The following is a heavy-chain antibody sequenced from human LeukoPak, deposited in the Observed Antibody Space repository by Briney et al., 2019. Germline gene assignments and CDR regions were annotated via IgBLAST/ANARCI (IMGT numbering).Heavy chain of an antibody. CDR3: AREVSYDILTGYYRVFDY. J-gene: IGHJ4*02. D-gene: IGHD3-9*01. CDR1: SYSINSNYY. Sequence: SETLSLTCSVSSYSINSNYYWGWIRQSPGKGLEWIGSIYHTGSTYYNPSLKSRVTISLDASNKQFSLRLSSVTAADTAVYYCAREVSYDILTGYYRVFDYWGQGTLVTVSS. CDR2: IYHTGST. V-gene: IGHV4-38-2*02.